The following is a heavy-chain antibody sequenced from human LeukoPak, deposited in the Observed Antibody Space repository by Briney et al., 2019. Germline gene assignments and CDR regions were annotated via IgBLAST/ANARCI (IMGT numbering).Heavy chain of an antibody. CDR3: ARGENDYGDY. CDR1: GFTFRNYG. J-gene: IGHJ4*02. CDR2: IRNDGSYR. Sequence: PGGSLRLSCAVSGFTFRNYGMHWVRQAPGKGLDWVAFIRNDGSYRYYADSVRGRFTISRDNSKNTMYLQMNSLRAEDTAVYYCARGENDYGDYWGQGTLVTVSS. V-gene: IGHV3-30*02.